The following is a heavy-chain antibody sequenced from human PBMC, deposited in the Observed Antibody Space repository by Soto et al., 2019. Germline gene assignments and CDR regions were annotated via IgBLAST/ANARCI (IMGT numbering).Heavy chain of an antibody. CDR2: INPSGGST. J-gene: IGHJ4*02. V-gene: IGHV1-46*01. CDR3: ARDPRRRDGYNGFDY. Sequence: AASVKVSCKASGYTFTGYYMHWVRQAPVQGLEWMGIINPSGGSTSYAQKFQGRVTMTRDTSTSTVYMELSSLRSEDTAVYYCARDPRRRDGYNGFDYWGQGTLVTVSS. D-gene: IGHD5-12*01. CDR1: GYTFTGYY.